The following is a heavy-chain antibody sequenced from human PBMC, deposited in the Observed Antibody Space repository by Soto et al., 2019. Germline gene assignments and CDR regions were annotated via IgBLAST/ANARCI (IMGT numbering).Heavy chain of an antibody. CDR3: ARDQDAFRRAVFDC. D-gene: IGHD2-15*01. Sequence: EVQLVESGGGLVQPGGSLRLSCVVSGFTLSSRWMHWVRQTPGKGLVWVSRIQPDGSIINYADSVKGRFTISRDNAKNTPYLHMDSLRPEDTAMYYWARDQDAFRRAVFDCWGHGTLVTVSS. J-gene: IGHJ4*01. CDR2: IQPDGSII. V-gene: IGHV3-74*01. CDR1: GFTLSSRW.